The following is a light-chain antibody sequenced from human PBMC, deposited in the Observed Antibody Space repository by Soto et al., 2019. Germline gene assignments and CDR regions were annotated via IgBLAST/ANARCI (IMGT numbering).Light chain of an antibody. CDR2: EVS. V-gene: IGLV2-14*01. CDR3: SSYTSTTTVV. J-gene: IGLJ2*01. Sequence: ALTQPASVSGSPGQSITISCTGTSSDVGGYNFVSWYQQHPGKAPKLMIYEVSNRPSGVSNRFSGSKSGNTASLTISGLQAEDEADYYCSSYTSTTTVVFGGGTKLTVL. CDR1: SSDVGGYNF.